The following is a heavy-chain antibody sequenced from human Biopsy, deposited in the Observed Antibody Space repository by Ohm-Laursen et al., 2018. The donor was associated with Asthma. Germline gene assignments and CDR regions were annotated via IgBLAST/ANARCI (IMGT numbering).Heavy chain of an antibody. CDR2: ISKDASTQ. J-gene: IGHJ3*02. CDR3: VRDGTDDAFDI. Sequence: SLRLSCSAPGFSFSNFAIHWVRQAPGKGLEWVGVISKDASTQDYANSVKGRFTMARDNSKNTLDLQMNSLREEDTAVYYCVRDGTDDAFDIWGQGTVVSVSS. D-gene: IGHD1-1*01. V-gene: IGHV3-30*01. CDR1: GFSFSNFA.